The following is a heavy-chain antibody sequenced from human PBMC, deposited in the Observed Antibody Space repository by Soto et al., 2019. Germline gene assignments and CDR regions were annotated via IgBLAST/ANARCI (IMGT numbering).Heavy chain of an antibody. CDR3: VRDMSEVDKHDNPTFDA. D-gene: IGHD1-1*01. CDR2: ISPDNGET. CDR1: GYTFTSFG. V-gene: IGHV1-18*01. Sequence: QLVQSGGEVKKPGASVKVSCKASGYTFTSFGISWVRQAPGQGLEWVGWISPDNGETIYAQKFQGRVTVTTDTSSTTAYMELRSLRSDDSALYFCVRDMSEVDKHDNPTFDAWGQGALVTVSS. J-gene: IGHJ4*02.